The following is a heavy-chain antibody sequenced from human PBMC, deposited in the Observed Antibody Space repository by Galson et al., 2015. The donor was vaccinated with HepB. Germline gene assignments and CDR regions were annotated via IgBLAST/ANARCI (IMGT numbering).Heavy chain of an antibody. CDR1: GYSFTSYD. J-gene: IGHJ3*01. CDR2: MSPKSGDT. V-gene: IGHV1-8*01. D-gene: IGHD4-17*01. Sequence: SVKVSCKASGYSFTSYDIHWVRQVTGQGLEWMGWMSPKSGDTGYAQKFKGRVTMTRDTSMSTAFMELRSLTTEDTAMYYCAKGDGDYPESFDFWGQGTMVIVSS. CDR3: AKGDGDYPESFDF.